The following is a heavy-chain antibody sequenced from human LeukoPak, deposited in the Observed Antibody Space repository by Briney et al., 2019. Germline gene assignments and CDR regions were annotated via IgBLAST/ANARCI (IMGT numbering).Heavy chain of an antibody. CDR2: INPNSGGT. CDR3: ARDYNYGSGISYYYGMDV. J-gene: IGHJ6*02. D-gene: IGHD3-10*01. CDR1: GYTFTGYY. V-gene: IGHV1-2*02. Sequence: GASVKVSCTASGYTFTGYYMHWVRQAPGQGLEWMGWINPNSGGTKYAQKFQGRVTMTRDTSISTAYMELSRLRSDDTAVYYCARDYNYGSGISYYYGMDVWGQGTTVTVSS.